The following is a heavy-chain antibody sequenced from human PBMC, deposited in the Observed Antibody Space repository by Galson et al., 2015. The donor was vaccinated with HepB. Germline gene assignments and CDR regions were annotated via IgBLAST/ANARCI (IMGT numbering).Heavy chain of an antibody. Sequence: SLRLSCAASGFTFSSYAMHWVRQAPGKGLEWVAVISYDGSNKYYADSVKGRFTISRDNSKNTLYLQMNSLRAEDTAVYYCARDFRLRGYFDYWGQGTLATVSS. D-gene: IGHD4-17*01. V-gene: IGHV3-30-3*01. J-gene: IGHJ4*02. CDR1: GFTFSSYA. CDR2: ISYDGSNK. CDR3: ARDFRLRGYFDY.